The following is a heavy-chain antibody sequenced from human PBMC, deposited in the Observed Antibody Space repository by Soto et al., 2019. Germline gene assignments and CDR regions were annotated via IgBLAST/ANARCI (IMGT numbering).Heavy chain of an antibody. D-gene: IGHD6-19*01. Sequence: QITLKESGPTLVKPKQTLTLTCSFSGFSLKSSGVGVGWIRQPPGKALEWLALIYWDDDKRYSPSLKSRLTIIKDTSKNQVVLIMTNMDPVDTATYYCAHDSSGLYGFDYWGQGILVTVSS. CDR2: IYWDDDK. CDR1: GFSLKSSGVG. V-gene: IGHV2-5*02. CDR3: AHDSSGLYGFDY. J-gene: IGHJ4*02.